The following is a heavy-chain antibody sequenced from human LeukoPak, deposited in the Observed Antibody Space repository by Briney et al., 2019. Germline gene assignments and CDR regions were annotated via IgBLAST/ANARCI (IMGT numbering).Heavy chain of an antibody. CDR3: AKPQSDGVYQVDY. CDR2: ISGSDGSS. V-gene: IGHV3-23*01. J-gene: IGHJ4*02. Sequence: HPGGSLRLSCAASGFTFSSYAMSWVRQAPGKGLEWVSAISGSDGSSYYADSVKGRFTISRDNSKNTLYLQMNSLRAEDTAVYYCAKPQSDGVYQVDYWGQGTLVTVSS. D-gene: IGHD2-8*01. CDR1: GFTFSSYA.